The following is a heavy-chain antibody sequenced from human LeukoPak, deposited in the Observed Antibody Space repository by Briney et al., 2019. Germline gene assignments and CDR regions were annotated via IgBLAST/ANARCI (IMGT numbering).Heavy chain of an antibody. D-gene: IGHD3-10*01. CDR1: AYTFTNYY. Sequence: ASVKVSCKASAYTFTNYYLHWVRQAPGQGLEWMGIINPSGGSTSYAQKFQGRVTMTRDTSTSTVYMELSSLRSEDTALYYCARAVRGRNDFDYWGQGTLVTVSS. CDR2: INPSGGST. V-gene: IGHV1-46*01. CDR3: ARAVRGRNDFDY. J-gene: IGHJ4*02.